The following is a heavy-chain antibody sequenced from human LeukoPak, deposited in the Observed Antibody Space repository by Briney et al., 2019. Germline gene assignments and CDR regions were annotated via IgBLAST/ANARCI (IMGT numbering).Heavy chain of an antibody. CDR3: ASRTGAYHYGMDV. D-gene: IGHD1-1*01. CDR1: GFTFSSYA. V-gene: IGHV4-59*08. J-gene: IGHJ6*02. CDR2: ISYNGNT. Sequence: PGGSLRLSCAASGFTFSSYAMSWVRQAPGKGLEWIAYISYNGNTNSNPSLKSRVTISVDTSKNQFSLKLSSVTAADTAVYYCASRTGAYHYGMDVWGQGTTVTVSS.